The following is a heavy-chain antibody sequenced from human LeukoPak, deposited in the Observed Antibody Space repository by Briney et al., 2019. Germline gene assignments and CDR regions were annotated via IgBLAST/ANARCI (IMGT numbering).Heavy chain of an antibody. D-gene: IGHD2-2*01. CDR2: ISSSSSYT. Sequence: TGGSLRLSCAASGFTFSDYYMSWIRQTPGKGLEWVSYISSSSSYTYYADSVKGRFTISRDNSKNTLYLQMNSLRAEDTAVYYCASSTSGPDYGMDVWGQGTTVTVSS. V-gene: IGHV3-11*06. CDR3: ASSTSGPDYGMDV. CDR1: GFTFSDYY. J-gene: IGHJ6*02.